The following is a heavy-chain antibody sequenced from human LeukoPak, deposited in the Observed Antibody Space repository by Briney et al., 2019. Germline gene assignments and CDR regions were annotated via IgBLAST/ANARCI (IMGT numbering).Heavy chain of an antibody. D-gene: IGHD3-10*01. Sequence: SVNVSCKASGGTFSSYAISWVRQAPGQGLEWMGGIIPIFGTANYAQKFQGRVTITADESTSTAYMELSSLRSEDTAVYYCARDGSGSYYNPQFDYWGQGTLVTVSS. V-gene: IGHV1-69*13. J-gene: IGHJ4*02. CDR1: GGTFSSYA. CDR3: ARDGSGSYYNPQFDY. CDR2: IIPIFGTA.